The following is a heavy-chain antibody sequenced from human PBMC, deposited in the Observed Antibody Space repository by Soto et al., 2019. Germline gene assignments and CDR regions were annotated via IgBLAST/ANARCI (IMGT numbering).Heavy chain of an antibody. CDR2: IYRTGST. Sequence: SETLSLTCAVSGGSFTSNNWWTWVRQPPGQGLEWIGEIYRTGSTNYNPSLKSRVTISLDKSENQFSLKVTSRTAADTAVYYCASRDPGTSVDYWGQGTLVTVSS. J-gene: IGHJ4*02. CDR3: ASRDPGTSVDY. D-gene: IGHD1-7*01. V-gene: IGHV4-4*02. CDR1: GGSFTSNNW.